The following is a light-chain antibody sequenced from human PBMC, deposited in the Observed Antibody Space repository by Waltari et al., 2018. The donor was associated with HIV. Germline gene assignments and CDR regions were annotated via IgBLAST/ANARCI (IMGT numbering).Light chain of an antibody. V-gene: IGKV3-15*01. CDR1: QSLSSN. CDR2: GAS. J-gene: IGKJ1*01. CDR3: QQYSGT. Sequence: EVVMTQSPATLSVSAGARATLSCRASQSLSSNLVWDQQKPGQAPTLLIYGASTRATGIPARFSGSGSGTEFTLTISSLQSEDFAVYYCQQYSGTFGQGTKVEIK.